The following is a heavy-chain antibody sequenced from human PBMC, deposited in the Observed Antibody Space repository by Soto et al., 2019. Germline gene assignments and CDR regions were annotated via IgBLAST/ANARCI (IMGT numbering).Heavy chain of an antibody. J-gene: IGHJ6*02. V-gene: IGHV4-61*01. CDR3: ARQGGYNYYYYYGMDV. CDR1: GGSVSSGSYY. D-gene: IGHD5-12*01. CDR2: IYYSGST. Sequence: SETLSLTGTVSGGSVSSGSYYWSWIRQPPGKGLEWIGNIYYSGSTNYNPSLKSRVTISVDTSKNQFSLKLISVTAADTAVYYCARQGGYNYYYYYGMDVWGQGTTVTVSS.